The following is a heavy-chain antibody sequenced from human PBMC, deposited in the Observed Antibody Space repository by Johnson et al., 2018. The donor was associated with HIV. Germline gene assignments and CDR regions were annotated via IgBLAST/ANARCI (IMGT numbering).Heavy chain of an antibody. Sequence: QVQLVESGGGLVKPGGSLRLSCVSSGFTFSDYYMTWIRQAPGKGLEWVSYISSSGSTIYYADSVKGRFTISRDNSKNTLYLQMNSLRAEDTAVYYCARGEQWLVPDSEDAFDIWGQWTMVTVSS. CDR3: ARGEQWLVPDSEDAFDI. J-gene: IGHJ3*02. CDR2: ISSSGSTI. V-gene: IGHV3-11*04. D-gene: IGHD6-19*01. CDR1: GFTFSDYY.